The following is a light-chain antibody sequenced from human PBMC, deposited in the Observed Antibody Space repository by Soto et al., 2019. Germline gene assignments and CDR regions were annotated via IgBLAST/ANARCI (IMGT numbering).Light chain of an antibody. V-gene: IGKV2-28*01. J-gene: IGKJ3*01. CDR2: LGS. Sequence: DIVMTPSPLSLPVTPGEPASISCRSSQSLLYSNGYNYLDWYLQKPGQSPQLLIYLGSNRASGVPDRFSGSGSGTDFTLKISRVEAEDVGVYYCMQALQTPRTFGPGTKVDIK. CDR1: QSLLYSNGYNY. CDR3: MQALQTPRT.